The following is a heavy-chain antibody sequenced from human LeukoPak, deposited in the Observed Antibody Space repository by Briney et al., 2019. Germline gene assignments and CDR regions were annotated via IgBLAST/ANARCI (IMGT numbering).Heavy chain of an antibody. CDR2: INPNSGGT. D-gene: IGHD5-12*01. V-gene: IGHV1-2*02. Sequence: GASVKVSCKASGYTFTAFYVHWVRQAPGQGLEWMGCINPNSGGTNYAQKFQGRVTMTRDTSISTAFMELSKLGSDDTAVYFCAREEVMGYSGYDLTQNYYYYGMDVWGQGTTVTVSS. CDR3: AREEVMGYSGYDLTQNYYYYGMDV. CDR1: GYTFTAFY. J-gene: IGHJ6*02.